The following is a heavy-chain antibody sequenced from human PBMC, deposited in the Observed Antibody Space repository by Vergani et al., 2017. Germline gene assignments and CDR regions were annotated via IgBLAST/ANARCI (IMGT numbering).Heavy chain of an antibody. J-gene: IGHJ2*01. V-gene: IGHV4-39*01. D-gene: IGHD3-16*01. CDR1: GNSIISRSYY. Sequence: QMQLQESGPGLVKASETLSLTFTVSGNSIISRSYYWGWIRQPPGKGLEWIGSIYNSGNGDSSSSLKSRVTISADTSKNQFFLRLTSVTAADTAVYYCGRGKYYSDITSHFRGRYFDVWGRGALVTVPS. CDR3: GRGKYYSDITSHFRGRYFDV. CDR2: IYNSGNG.